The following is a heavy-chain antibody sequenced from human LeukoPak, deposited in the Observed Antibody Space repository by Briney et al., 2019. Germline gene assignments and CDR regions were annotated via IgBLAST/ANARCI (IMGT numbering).Heavy chain of an antibody. Sequence: GGSLRLSCAASGFTFSNYNMNWVRQAPGKGLEWVSGISWNSGSIGYADSVKGRFTISRDNAKNSLYLQMNSLRAEDTALYYCAKARNWNGFDYWGQGTLVTVSS. CDR1: GFTFSNYN. CDR3: AKARNWNGFDY. V-gene: IGHV3-9*01. CDR2: ISWNSGSI. J-gene: IGHJ4*02. D-gene: IGHD1-1*01.